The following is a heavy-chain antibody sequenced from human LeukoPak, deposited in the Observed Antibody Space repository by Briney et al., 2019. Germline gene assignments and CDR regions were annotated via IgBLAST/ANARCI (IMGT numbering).Heavy chain of an antibody. CDR3: AKDSSGTVDY. J-gene: IGHJ4*02. CDR2: ISGSGGST. V-gene: IGHV3-23*01. Sequence: GALRLSCAASGFTFSSYGMSWVRQAPGKGLEWVSAISGSGGSTYYADSVKGRFTISRDNSKNTLYLQMNSLRAEDTAVYYCAKDSSGTVDYWGQGTLVTVSS. CDR1: GFTFSSYG. D-gene: IGHD3-22*01.